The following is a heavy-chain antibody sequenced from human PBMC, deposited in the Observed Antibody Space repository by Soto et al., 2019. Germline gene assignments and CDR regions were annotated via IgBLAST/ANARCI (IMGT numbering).Heavy chain of an antibody. J-gene: IGHJ3*02. D-gene: IGHD5-12*01. V-gene: IGHV1-18*01. CDR3: ASTDIVARIAAFDI. CDR2: ISAYNGNT. CDR1: GYTFTSYG. Sequence: GASVKVSCKASGYTFTSYGISWVRQAPGRGLEWMGWISAYNGNTNYAQKLQGRVTMTTDTSTSTAYMELRSLRSDDTAVYYCASTDIVARIAAFDIWGQGTMVTVSS.